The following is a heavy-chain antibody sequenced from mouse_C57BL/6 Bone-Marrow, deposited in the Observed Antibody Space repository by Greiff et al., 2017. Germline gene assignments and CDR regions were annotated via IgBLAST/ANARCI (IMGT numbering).Heavy chain of an antibody. V-gene: IGHV1-80*01. J-gene: IGHJ3*01. CDR1: GYAFSSYW. CDR2: IYPGDGDT. Sequence: QVQLQQSGAELVKPGASVKISCKASGYAFSSYWLNWLKQRPGRGLEWIGQIYPGDGDTNYNGKFKGKATLTADNSSSTAYMQLSSLTSEDSAVYFCARWGRETWFAYWGQGTMVTVSA. CDR3: ARWGRETWFAY.